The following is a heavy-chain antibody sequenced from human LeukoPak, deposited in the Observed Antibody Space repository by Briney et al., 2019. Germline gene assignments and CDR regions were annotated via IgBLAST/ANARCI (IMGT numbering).Heavy chain of an antibody. Sequence: ASVKVSCKASGYTFTSYGISWVRQAPGQGLEWMGWISAYNGNTNYAQKLQGRVTMTTDTSTSTAYMELRSLRSGDTAVYYCARPQGGYYYYGMDVWGQGTTVTVSS. CDR1: GYTFTSYG. V-gene: IGHV1-18*01. CDR2: ISAYNGNT. CDR3: ARPQGGYYYYGMDV. J-gene: IGHJ6*02. D-gene: IGHD3-16*01.